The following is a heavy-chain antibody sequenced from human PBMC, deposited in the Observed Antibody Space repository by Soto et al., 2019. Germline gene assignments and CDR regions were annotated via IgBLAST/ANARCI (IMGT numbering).Heavy chain of an antibody. CDR3: ARDDRFIVPAATRSNWLDP. D-gene: IGHD2-2*01. J-gene: IGHJ5*02. Sequence: QVQLVQSGAEVKKPGASVKVSCKASGYTFTSYGISWVRQAPGQGLEWMGWISAYNGNTNYAQKLQGRVTMTTDTSTSIAYMELSSQRSDDTAVYYCARDDRFIVPAATRSNWLDPWGQGTLVTVSS. CDR1: GYTFTSYG. CDR2: ISAYNGNT. V-gene: IGHV1-18*01.